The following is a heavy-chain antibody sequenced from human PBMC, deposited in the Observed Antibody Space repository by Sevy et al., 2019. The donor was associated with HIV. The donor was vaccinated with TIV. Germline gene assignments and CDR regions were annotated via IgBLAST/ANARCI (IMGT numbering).Heavy chain of an antibody. V-gene: IGHV3-21*01. J-gene: IGHJ4*02. D-gene: IGHD4-17*01. CDR1: GFTFSSYS. CDR2: ISSSSSYI. Sequence: GGSLRLSCAASGFTFSSYSMNWVRQAPGKGLEWVSSISSSSSYIYYADSVKGRFTISRDNAKNSLYLQMNSLRAEDTAVYYCARLVLHDYAPNFHYWGQGTLVTVSS. CDR3: ARLVLHDYAPNFHY.